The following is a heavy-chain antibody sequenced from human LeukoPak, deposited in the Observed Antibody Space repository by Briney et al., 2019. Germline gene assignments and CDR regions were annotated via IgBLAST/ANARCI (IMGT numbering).Heavy chain of an antibody. Sequence: ASVKVSCKAFGYTFTGYWMHWVRQAPGQGPEWMGVISPSGGSTIYAQKFKGRVTLTRDMSTSTDYLELSSLRSEDTAVYYCARQGGWYYIWFDPWGQGTLVTVSS. CDR1: GYTFTGYW. J-gene: IGHJ5*02. V-gene: IGHV1-46*01. D-gene: IGHD6-19*01. CDR3: ARQGGWYYIWFDP. CDR2: ISPSGGST.